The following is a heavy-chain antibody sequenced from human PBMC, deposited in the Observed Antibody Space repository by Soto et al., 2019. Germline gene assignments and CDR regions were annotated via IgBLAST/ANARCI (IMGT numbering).Heavy chain of an antibody. V-gene: IGHV3-66*01. D-gene: IGHD2-21*01. CDR1: GFTVSSNY. CDR2: IYSGGST. CDR3: ASTAGDYYYYMDV. Sequence: GGSLRLSCAASGFTVSSNYMSWVRQAPGKGLEWVSVIYSGGSTYYADSVKGRFTISRDNSKNTLYLQMNSLRAEDTAVYYCASTAGDYYYYMDVWGKGTTVTVSS. J-gene: IGHJ6*03.